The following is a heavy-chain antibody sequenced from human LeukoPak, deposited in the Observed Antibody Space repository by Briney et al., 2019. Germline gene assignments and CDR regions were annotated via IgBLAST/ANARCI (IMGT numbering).Heavy chain of an antibody. CDR3: ASTLTFDN. V-gene: IGHV3-7*01. Sequence: GGSLRLSCAAFGFTFSNYWMTWVHQVPGKGLEWVASVKEDGSDRYNVDSVKGRFTISRDNAKNSLSLQMSSLRAEDTAVYYCASTLTFDNWGLGILVAVSS. J-gene: IGHJ3*02. CDR2: VKEDGSDR. CDR1: GFTFSNYW.